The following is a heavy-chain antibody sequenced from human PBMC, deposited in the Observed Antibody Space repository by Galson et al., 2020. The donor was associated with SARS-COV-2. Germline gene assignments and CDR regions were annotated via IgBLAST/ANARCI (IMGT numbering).Heavy chain of an antibody. Sequence: GGSLRLSCAASGFTFSSYAMSWVRQAPGKGLEWVSAISGSGGSTYYADSVKGRFTISRDNSKNTLYLQMNSLRAEDTAVYYCAKDVGRSNYYDSSGYTTGDAFDNWGQGTMVAIS. CDR1: GFTFSSYA. D-gene: IGHD3-22*01. J-gene: IGHJ3*02. CDR3: AKDVGRSNYYDSSGYTTGDAFDN. CDR2: ISGSGGST. V-gene: IGHV3-23*01.